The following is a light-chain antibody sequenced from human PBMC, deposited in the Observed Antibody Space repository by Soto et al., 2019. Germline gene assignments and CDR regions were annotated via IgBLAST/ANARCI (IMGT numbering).Light chain of an antibody. V-gene: IGKV1-39*01. CDR3: QHNYITPYT. Sequence: DLQMTQSPSSLSASVGDRVTITCRASQSINSYLNWYQQKPGKAPKVLIYAASILQSGVPSRFSGSGSGTDFTLTISSLQPEDFATYYCQHNYITPYTFGQGTKL. CDR1: QSINSY. J-gene: IGKJ2*01. CDR2: AAS.